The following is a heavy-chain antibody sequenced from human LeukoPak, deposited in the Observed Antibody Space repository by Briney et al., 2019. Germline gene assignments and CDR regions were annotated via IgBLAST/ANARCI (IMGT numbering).Heavy chain of an antibody. CDR3: AREGGTYYYDSSGYYPFDY. V-gene: IGHV4-4*02. Sequence: SETLSLTCAVSGGSISSSNWWSWVRQPPGKGLEWIGEIYHSGSTNYNPSLKSRVTISVDKSKNQFSLKLSSVTAADTAVYYCAREGGTYYYDSSGYYPFDYWGQGTLVTVSS. CDR2: IYHSGST. D-gene: IGHD3-22*01. CDR1: GGSISSSNW. J-gene: IGHJ4*02.